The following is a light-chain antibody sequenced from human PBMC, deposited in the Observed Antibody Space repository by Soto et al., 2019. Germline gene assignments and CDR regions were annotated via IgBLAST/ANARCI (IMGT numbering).Light chain of an antibody. CDR2: DAS. CDR3: QQRTSWPLT. J-gene: IGKJ5*01. Sequence: EIVLTQSPATLSLSPGEGATLSCRASQSVTSTLAWYQQRPGQAPRLLIYDASKRATGIPARFSGSGSGTDFTITISSLAPEDLAVYYCQQRTSWPLTFGQGTRLEIK. V-gene: IGKV3-11*01. CDR1: QSVTST.